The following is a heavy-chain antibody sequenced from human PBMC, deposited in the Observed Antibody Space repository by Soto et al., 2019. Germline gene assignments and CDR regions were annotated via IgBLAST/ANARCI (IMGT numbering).Heavy chain of an antibody. CDR2: SFYAGDT. Sequence: TLSLTCTVSGESIATGAFYWSWIRLQSGKGPEWIGSSFYAGDTYYNPSRKSRVEISLDGSQNQFSLNLRSVTAADTAVYYCAREGDYRTWFEPWGPGTLVTVSS. CDR3: AREGDYRTWFEP. V-gene: IGHV4-31*03. CDR1: GESIATGAFY. J-gene: IGHJ5*02. D-gene: IGHD4-17*01.